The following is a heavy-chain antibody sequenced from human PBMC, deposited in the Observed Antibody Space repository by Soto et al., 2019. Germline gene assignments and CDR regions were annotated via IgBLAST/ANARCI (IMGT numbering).Heavy chain of an antibody. CDR3: ARGQAVAAQH. J-gene: IGHJ4*02. CDR1: GGSISSGGYS. D-gene: IGHD2-15*01. Sequence: QLQLQESGSGLVKPSQTLSLTCAVSGGSISSGGYSWSWIRQPPGKGLEWIGYIYHSGSTHYNPSLESRVTIAVDRAKNQFSLKLSSVTAADTAVYYCARGQAVAAQHWGQGTLVTVSS. CDR2: IYHSGST. V-gene: IGHV4-30-2*01.